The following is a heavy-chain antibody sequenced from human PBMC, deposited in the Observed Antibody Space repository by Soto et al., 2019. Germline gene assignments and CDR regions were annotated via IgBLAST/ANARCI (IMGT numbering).Heavy chain of an antibody. D-gene: IGHD6-13*01. Sequence: QVQLVQSGAEVKKPGASVKVSCKASGYTFTSYDINWVRQATGQGLEWMGWMNPNSGNTGYAQKFQGRVTMTRNTSISTAYMELSSLRSEDTAVYFCAREKSAAGTGWFDPWGQGTLVTVSS. J-gene: IGHJ5*02. CDR3: AREKSAAGTGWFDP. CDR1: GYTFTSYD. CDR2: MNPNSGNT. V-gene: IGHV1-8*01.